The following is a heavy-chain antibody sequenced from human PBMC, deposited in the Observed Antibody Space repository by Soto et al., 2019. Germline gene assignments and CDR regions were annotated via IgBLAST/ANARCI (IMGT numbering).Heavy chain of an antibody. Sequence: VESLKISCNGSGYSFANYWIAWVRQMPRKGLEWMGIIYPGDADTRYSPSFQGQVTISADKSIHTDYLQWSRLKASDTAMYYCTRVYDTLTGYSWVDFDYWGQGTLVTVSS. CDR2: IYPGDADT. J-gene: IGHJ4*02. V-gene: IGHV5-51*01. CDR1: GYSFANYW. D-gene: IGHD3-9*01. CDR3: TRVYDTLTGYSWVDFDY.